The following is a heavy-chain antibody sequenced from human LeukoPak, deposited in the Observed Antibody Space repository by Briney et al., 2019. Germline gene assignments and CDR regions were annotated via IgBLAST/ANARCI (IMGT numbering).Heavy chain of an antibody. CDR3: ARSWRSHGMDV. D-gene: IGHD1-1*01. CDR2: IYYSGST. CDR1: GGSISSYY. Sequence: SVTLSLTCTVSGGSISSYYWSWIRQPPGKGLEWIGYIYYSGSTNYNPSLKSRVTISVDTSKNQFSLKLSSVTAADTAVYYCARSWRSHGMDVWGQGTTVTVSS. V-gene: IGHV4-59*01. J-gene: IGHJ6*02.